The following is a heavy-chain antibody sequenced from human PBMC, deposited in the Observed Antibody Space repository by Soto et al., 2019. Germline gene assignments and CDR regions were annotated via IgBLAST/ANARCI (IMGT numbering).Heavy chain of an antibody. V-gene: IGHV1-8*01. CDR3: ARGRGGIDYYYGMDV. D-gene: IGHD6-13*01. J-gene: IGHJ6*02. CDR2: MNPNSGNT. CDR1: GYTFTSHD. Sequence: ASVKVSCKASGYTFTSHDINWLRQATGQGLEWMGWMNPNSGNTGYAQKFQGRVTMTRNTSISTAYMELSSLRSEDTAVYYCARGRGGIDYYYGMDVWGQGTTVTVSS.